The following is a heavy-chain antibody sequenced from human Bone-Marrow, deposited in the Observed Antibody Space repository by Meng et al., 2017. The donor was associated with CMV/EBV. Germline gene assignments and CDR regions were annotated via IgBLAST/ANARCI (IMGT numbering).Heavy chain of an antibody. V-gene: IGHV3-23*01. CDR2: ISGSGGST. J-gene: IGHJ3*02. Sequence: GESLKISCAASGFPFSSYAMSWVRQAPGKGLEWVSAISGSGGSTYYADSVKGRFTISRDNSNNTLYLQMNSLRAEDTAVYYCAREDLNYDFWSGYRTATFDIWGQGTMVTVSS. CDR1: GFPFSSYA. D-gene: IGHD3-3*01. CDR3: AREDLNYDFWSGYRTATFDI.